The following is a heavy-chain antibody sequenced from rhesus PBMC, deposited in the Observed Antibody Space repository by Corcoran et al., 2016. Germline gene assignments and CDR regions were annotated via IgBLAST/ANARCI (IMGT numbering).Heavy chain of an antibody. CDR2: IYGSSGIT. D-gene: IGHD4-4*01. CDR1: GGSIRSNY. V-gene: IGHV4-160*01. Sequence: QAQLQESGPGLVKPSETLSLTCAVSGGSIRSNYWSWIRPPPGKGLAWIGYIYGSSGITYYNPSLKSRVTISTDTSKNQFSLKLSSVTAADTAVYYCARASMVATTFDYWGQGVLVTVSS. CDR3: ARASMVATTFDY. J-gene: IGHJ4*01.